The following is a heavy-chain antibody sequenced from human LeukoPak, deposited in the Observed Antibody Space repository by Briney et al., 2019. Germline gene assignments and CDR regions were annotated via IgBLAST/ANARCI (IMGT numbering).Heavy chain of an antibody. CDR2: ISAYNGNT. V-gene: IGHV1-18*01. CDR3: ARPRGLEGYSSSFRPCNAFDI. Sequence: GASVKVSCKASGYTFTRYGFSWVRQAPGQGLEWMGWISAYNGNTNYAQKLQGRVTMTTDTSTSAAYMELRSLRSDDTAVYYCARPRGLEGYSSSFRPCNAFDIWGQGTIVTVSS. D-gene: IGHD6-6*01. CDR1: GYTFTRYG. J-gene: IGHJ3*02.